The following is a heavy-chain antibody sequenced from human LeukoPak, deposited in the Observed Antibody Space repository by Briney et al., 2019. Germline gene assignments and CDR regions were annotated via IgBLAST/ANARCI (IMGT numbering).Heavy chain of an antibody. V-gene: IGHV4-39*01. CDR3: ARHLSQGDGTKRGFYY. Sequence: SETLSLTCTVSGGSISSRPYDWGWLRQPPGKGLEYIVSISYSGSTYYNPSLRSRVTISVDTSSNQFSLKLSSVTAADTAVYYCARHLSQGDGTKRGFYYWGQGTLVTVSS. CDR2: ISYSGST. D-gene: IGHD5-24*01. CDR1: GGSISSRPYD. J-gene: IGHJ4*02.